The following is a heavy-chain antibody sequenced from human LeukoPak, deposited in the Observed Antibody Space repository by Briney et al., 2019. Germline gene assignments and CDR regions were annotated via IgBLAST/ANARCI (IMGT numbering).Heavy chain of an antibody. CDR1: GFTVSSNY. J-gene: IGHJ4*02. V-gene: IGHV3-21*04. CDR3: VRDRGTYRPIDY. CDR2: ISYTGTYI. Sequence: GGSLRLSCAASGFTVSSNYMNWVRQAPGKGLEWVSSISYTGTYIYYAGSVKGRFTISRDNAQNSLYLQMNSLRAEDTAIYYCVRDRGTYRPIDYWGQGTLVTVSS. D-gene: IGHD1-26*01.